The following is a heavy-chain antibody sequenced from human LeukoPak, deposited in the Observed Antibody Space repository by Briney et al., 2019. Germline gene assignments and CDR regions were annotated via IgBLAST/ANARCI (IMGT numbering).Heavy chain of an antibody. J-gene: IGHJ4*02. D-gene: IGHD5-18*01. CDR3: ARVLGVDTAMGGGDY. CDR1: GFTFGGSG. V-gene: IGHV3-30*02. CDR2: IQYDGSSE. Sequence: PGGSLRLSCAASGFTFGGSGMHWVRQAPGKGLDWVAFIQYDGSSEYYADSVKGRFTISRDNFKNTLSLQMNSLRAEDTAVYYCARVLGVDTAMGGGDYWGQGTLVTVSS.